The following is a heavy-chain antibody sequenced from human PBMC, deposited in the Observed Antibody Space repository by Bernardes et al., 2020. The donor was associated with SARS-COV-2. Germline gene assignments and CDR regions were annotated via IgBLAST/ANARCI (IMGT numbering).Heavy chain of an antibody. J-gene: IGHJ4*02. D-gene: IGHD6-19*01. V-gene: IGHV2-26*01. CDR1: GFSLRNARMG. CDR3: ARTIRQWLGNLYYFDY. Sequence: SGVTLAKPTETLTLTCPVSGFSLRNARMGVSWIRQPPGKALEWLAHIFSNDEKSYSTSLKSRLTISKDTSKSQVVLTMTYMDPVDTATYYCARTIRQWLGNLYYFDYWGQGTLVTVSS. CDR2: IFSNDEK.